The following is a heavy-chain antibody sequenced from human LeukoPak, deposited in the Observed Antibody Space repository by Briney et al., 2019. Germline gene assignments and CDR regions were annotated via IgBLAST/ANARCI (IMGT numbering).Heavy chain of an antibody. J-gene: IGHJ2*01. V-gene: IGHV3-11*01. CDR1: GFTFSDYY. CDR3: ARGHCNSRNCYWHFDL. CDR2: ITGTDHSM. D-gene: IGHD2/OR15-2a*01. Sequence: GGSLRLSCDASGFTFSDYYMSWIRQAPGKGLEWLSYITGTDHSMRYADSVKGRFAISRDNAKNSLYLQLNSLRAEDTAVYYCARGHCNSRNCYWHFDLWRRGTRVTVSS.